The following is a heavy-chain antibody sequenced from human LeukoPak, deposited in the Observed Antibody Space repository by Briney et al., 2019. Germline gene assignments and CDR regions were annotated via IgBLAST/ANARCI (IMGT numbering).Heavy chain of an antibody. CDR2: ISYDGSNK. CDR1: GFTFSSYA. D-gene: IGHD6-6*01. J-gene: IGHJ4*02. V-gene: IGHV3-30-3*01. Sequence: GGSLRLSCAASGFTFSSYAMHWVRQAPGKGLEWVAVISYDGSNKYFADSVKGRFTISRDNSKNTLYLQMNSLRAEDTAVYYCAREEDSSSSCFDYWGQGTLVTVSS. CDR3: AREEDSSSSCFDY.